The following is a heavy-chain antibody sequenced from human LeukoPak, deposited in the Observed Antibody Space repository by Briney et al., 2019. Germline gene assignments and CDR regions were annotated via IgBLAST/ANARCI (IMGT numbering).Heavy chain of an antibody. CDR3: ARLRLRYFYWSPDYYYYYGMDV. CDR2: MNPNSGNT. CDR1: GYTFTSYD. V-gene: IGHV1-8*01. D-gene: IGHD3-9*01. J-gene: IGHJ6*02. Sequence: ASVKVSCKASGYTFTSYDINWVRQATGQGLEWMGWMNPNSGNTGYAQKFQGRVTMTRNTSISTAYMELSSLRSEDTAVYYCARLRLRYFYWSPDYYYYYGMDVWGQGTTVTVSS.